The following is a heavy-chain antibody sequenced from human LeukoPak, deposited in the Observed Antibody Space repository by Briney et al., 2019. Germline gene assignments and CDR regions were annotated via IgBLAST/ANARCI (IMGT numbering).Heavy chain of an antibody. Sequence: PGGSLRLSCAASGLTLSNAWMTWVRQAPGKGLEWVARIKSKSDGGIEDYAAPVKGTFTISRDDSENTVYLQMNSLKIEDTAVYYCATGRSGYFDSWGQGTLVFVSS. CDR3: ATGRSGYFDS. CDR2: IKSKSDGGIE. V-gene: IGHV3-15*01. CDR1: GLTLSNAW. J-gene: IGHJ4*02.